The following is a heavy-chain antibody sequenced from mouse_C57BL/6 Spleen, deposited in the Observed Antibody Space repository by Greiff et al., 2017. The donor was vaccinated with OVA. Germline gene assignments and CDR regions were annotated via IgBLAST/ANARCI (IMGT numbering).Heavy chain of an antibody. CDR2: IDPSDSYT. Sequence: QVQLQQPGAELVMPGASVKLSCKASGYTFTSYWMHWVKQRPGQGLEWIGEIDPSDSYTNYNHKFKGKSTLTVDKSSSTAYMQTSSLTSEDSAVYYCAILGTTVVATPWFAYWGQGTLVTVAA. V-gene: IGHV1-69*01. J-gene: IGHJ3*01. CDR3: AILGTTVVATPWFAY. CDR1: GYTFTSYW. D-gene: IGHD1-1*01.